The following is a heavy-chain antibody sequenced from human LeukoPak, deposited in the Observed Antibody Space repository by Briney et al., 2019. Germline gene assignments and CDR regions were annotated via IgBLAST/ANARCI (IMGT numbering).Heavy chain of an antibody. D-gene: IGHD2-2*01. V-gene: IGHV1-2*02. J-gene: IGHJ4*02. Sequence: ASVKVSCKASGCTFTGYYMHWVRQAPGQGLEWMGWINPNSGGTNYAQKFQGRVTMTRDTSISTAYMELSRLRSDDTAVYYCAREISTPYCSSTSCSYYFDYWGQGTLVTVSS. CDR3: AREISTPYCSSTSCSYYFDY. CDR1: GCTFTGYY. CDR2: INPNSGGT.